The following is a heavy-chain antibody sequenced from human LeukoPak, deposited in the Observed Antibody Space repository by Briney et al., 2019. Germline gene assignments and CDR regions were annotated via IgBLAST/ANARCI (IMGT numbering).Heavy chain of an antibody. Sequence: SSETLSLTCSVSGDSISGISYYWGWIRQPPGKGLEWIGKIYYSGSSYNNPSLESRVVISLDTSRNQFSLKLTSVTATATAVYYCARRGEGGARGFDFWARESWSPSPQ. CDR3: ARRGEGGARGFDF. CDR1: GDSISGISYY. V-gene: IGHV4-39*01. CDR2: IYYSGSS. J-gene: IGHJ4*02. D-gene: IGHD3-16*01.